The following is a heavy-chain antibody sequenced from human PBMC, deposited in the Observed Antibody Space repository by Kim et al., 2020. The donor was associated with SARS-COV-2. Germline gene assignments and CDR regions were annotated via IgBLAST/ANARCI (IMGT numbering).Heavy chain of an antibody. Sequence: AAVKRRFTITRDNAKTTVYLQMNSLRAEDTAIYFCARDLRGVSAYYYFDYWGQGILVSVSS. J-gene: IGHJ4*02. CDR3: ARDLRGVSAYYYFDY. V-gene: IGHV3-74*01. D-gene: IGHD3-10*01.